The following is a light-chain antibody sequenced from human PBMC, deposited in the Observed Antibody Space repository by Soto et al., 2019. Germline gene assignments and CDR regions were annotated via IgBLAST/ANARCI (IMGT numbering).Light chain of an antibody. CDR2: DAS. CDR3: QQYESYMT. CDR1: LSIASY. V-gene: IGKV1-5*01. Sequence: DIQMTLSPSTLSASVGDRATITCRASLSIASYLAWYQQKPGKPPKLLIYDASSLESGVPSRLSGSGSGTEFTLTISSLQPDDSATYYCQQYESYMTFGQGTKVDIK. J-gene: IGKJ1*01.